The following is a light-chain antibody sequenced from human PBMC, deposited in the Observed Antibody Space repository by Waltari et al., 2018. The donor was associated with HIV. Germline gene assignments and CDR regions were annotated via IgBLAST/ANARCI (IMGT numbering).Light chain of an antibody. CDR1: NIERKS. V-gene: IGLV3-21*04. CDR3: QVWDSSSDHVL. CDR2: YDS. Sequence: SSVLTQPPSVSVAPGKTAMITCGGNNIERKSVHWSQQKAGQAPVLLIYYDSDRPSGIPERFSGSNSGNTATLTISRVGDGDEADYYCQVWDSSSDHVLFGGGTKLTVL. J-gene: IGLJ2*01.